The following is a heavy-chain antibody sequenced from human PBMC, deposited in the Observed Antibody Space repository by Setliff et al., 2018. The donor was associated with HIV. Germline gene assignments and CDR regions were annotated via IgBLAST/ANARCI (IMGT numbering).Heavy chain of an antibody. CDR2: IYWDDDW. Sequence: TLSLTCAVSGGYISSSNWWSWVRQPPGKGLEWIALIYWDDDWRYRPSLKSRLTITKDNSKNQVVLTMTNMDPVDTATYYCAHGYCSGGSCYHAYWSQGTLVTVSS. CDR1: GGYISSSNW. J-gene: IGHJ4*02. V-gene: IGHV2-5*08. D-gene: IGHD2-15*01. CDR3: AHGYCSGGSCYHAY.